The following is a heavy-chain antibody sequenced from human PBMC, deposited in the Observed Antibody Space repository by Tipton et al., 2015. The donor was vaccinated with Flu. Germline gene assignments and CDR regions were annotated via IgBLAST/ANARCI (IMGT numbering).Heavy chain of an antibody. CDR2: IYTSGST. CDR3: ARRYYDSSGPLDY. J-gene: IGHJ4*02. Sequence: TLSLTCTVSGGSISSGSYYWSWIRQPAGKGLEWIGRIYTSGSTNYNPSLKSRVTISVDTSKNQFSLKLSSVTAADTAVYYCARRYYDSSGPLDYWGQGTLVTVSS. V-gene: IGHV4-61*02. CDR1: GGSISSGSYY. D-gene: IGHD3-22*01.